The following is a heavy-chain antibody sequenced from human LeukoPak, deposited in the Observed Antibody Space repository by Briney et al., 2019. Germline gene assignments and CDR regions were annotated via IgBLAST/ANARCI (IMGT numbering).Heavy chain of an antibody. J-gene: IGHJ5*02. D-gene: IGHD2-21*02. Sequence: GGSLRLSCAASGFTFSSYAMSWVRQAPGRGLEWVSAISGSGGSTYYADSVKGRFTISRDNSKNTLYLQMNSLRAEDTAVYYCAKAYVVVTEGNWFDPWGQGTLVTVSS. CDR2: ISGSGGST. CDR1: GFTFSSYA. V-gene: IGHV3-23*01. CDR3: AKAYVVVTEGNWFDP.